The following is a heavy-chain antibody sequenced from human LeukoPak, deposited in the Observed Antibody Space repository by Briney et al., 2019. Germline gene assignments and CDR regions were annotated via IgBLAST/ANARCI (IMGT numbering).Heavy chain of an antibody. J-gene: IGHJ6*03. V-gene: IGHV3-30*02. CDR1: GFTFNNYG. Sequence: PGGSLRLSFGASGFTFNNYGMHWVRQAPGKGREGVGFIRYNGNNQYYEDSVTGRFTISRDNSKHTLYLQMNSLKGDDTSVYYCGTDSAFYYIDVWGKGTTVIISS. D-gene: IGHD3-10*01. CDR2: IRYNGNNQ. CDR3: GTDSAFYYIDV.